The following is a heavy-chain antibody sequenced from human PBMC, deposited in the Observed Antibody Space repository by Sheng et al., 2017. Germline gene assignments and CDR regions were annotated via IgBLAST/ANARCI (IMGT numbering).Heavy chain of an antibody. D-gene: IGHD5-18*01. CDR1: GFTLSDHY. Sequence: EVQLVESGGGLVQPGGSLRLSCAASGFTLSDHYIDWIRQAPGKGLEWIGRSRNKVNSYSTEYGASVKGRFTLSRDDSKNSVYLQMNSLKAEDTALYYCARAFTAGPSALTFWGQGTLVTVSS. CDR3: ARAFTAGPSALTF. CDR2: SRNKVNSYST. V-gene: IGHV3-72*01. J-gene: IGHJ4*02.